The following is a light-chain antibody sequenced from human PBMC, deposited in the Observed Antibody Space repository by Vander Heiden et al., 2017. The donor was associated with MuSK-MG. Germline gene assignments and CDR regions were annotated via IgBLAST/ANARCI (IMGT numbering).Light chain of an antibody. CDR2: ENN. CDR1: SSNIGSNI. CDR3: AAWDDSLNVWV. J-gene: IGLJ3*02. Sequence: QSLLTQPPSASGPPGQRVIISCSGSSSNIGSNIVTWYQQLPGTAPKLRIYENNQRSSGVPDRFSGSKSGTSASLAINGLQSEDEADYYGAAWDDSLNVWVFGGGTKLTVL. V-gene: IGLV1-44*01.